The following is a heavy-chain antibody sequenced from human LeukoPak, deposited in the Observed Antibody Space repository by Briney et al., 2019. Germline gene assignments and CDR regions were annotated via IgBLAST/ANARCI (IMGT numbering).Heavy chain of an antibody. CDR2: IYNSGST. V-gene: IGHV4-31*03. D-gene: IGHD7-27*01. CDR1: GGSISNDGYY. CDR3: ARDLTGDQFFDP. Sequence: SQTLSLTCNVSGGSISNDGYYWSWIRQHPGKGLEWLGYIYNSGSTYYNPSLKSRVTLSVDTSKSQFSLRLSSVTAADTAVYYCARDLTGDQFFDPWGQGTLVTVSS. J-gene: IGHJ5*02.